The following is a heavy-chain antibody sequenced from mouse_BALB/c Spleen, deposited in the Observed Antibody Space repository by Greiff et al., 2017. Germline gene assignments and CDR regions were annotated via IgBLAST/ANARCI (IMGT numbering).Heavy chain of an antibody. V-gene: IGHV3-2*02. J-gene: IGHJ2*01. Sequence: EVKLVESGPGLVKPSQSLSLTCTVTGYSITSDYAWNWIRQFPGNKLEWMGYISYSGSTSYNPSLKSRISITRDTSKNQFFLQLNSVTIEDTATYYCARSDDYFDYWGQGTTLTVSS. CDR3: ARSDDYFDY. CDR2: ISYSGST. CDR1: GYSITSDYA.